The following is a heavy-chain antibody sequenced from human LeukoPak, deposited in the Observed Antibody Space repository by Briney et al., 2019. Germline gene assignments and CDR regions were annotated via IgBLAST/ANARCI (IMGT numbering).Heavy chain of an antibody. D-gene: IGHD3-22*01. J-gene: IGHJ4*02. V-gene: IGHV3-23*01. Sequence: GGSLRLSCAASGFTFSSYAMSWVRQTPGKGLEWVSAISGSGGSTYYADSVKGRFTISRDNSKNTLYLQMNSLRPEDTAVYYCAKSPPSSSIVVVFTFDSWGQGTLVTVSS. CDR1: GFTFSSYA. CDR2: ISGSGGST. CDR3: AKSPPSSSIVVVFTFDS.